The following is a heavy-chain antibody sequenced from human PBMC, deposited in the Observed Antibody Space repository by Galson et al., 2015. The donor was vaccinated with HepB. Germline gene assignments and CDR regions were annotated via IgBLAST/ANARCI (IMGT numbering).Heavy chain of an antibody. D-gene: IGHD6-19*01. CDR2: IYPGDSDT. V-gene: IGHV5-51*01. J-gene: IGHJ2*01. CDR1: GYSFPNYW. Sequence: QSGAEVTKPGESLKISCRGSGYSFPNYWIAWVRQMPGKGLEWMGIIYPGDSDTRYSPSFQGQVTISADKSINTAYLQWSSLRASDTANYFCARRAVPAYSSSWYFDLWGRGTLVTVSS. CDR3: ARRAVPAYSSSWYFDL.